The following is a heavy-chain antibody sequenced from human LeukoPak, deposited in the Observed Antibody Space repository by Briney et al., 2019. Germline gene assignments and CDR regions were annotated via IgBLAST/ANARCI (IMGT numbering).Heavy chain of an antibody. V-gene: IGHV1-69*02. CDR1: GGTFSSYT. D-gene: IGHD2-15*01. J-gene: IGHJ5*02. Sequence: GSSVKVSCKASGGTFSSYTISWVRQAPGQGLEWMGRIIPILGIANYAQKFQGRVTITADKSTSTAYMELSSLRSEDTAVYYCARARGPDCSGGSCPFDPWGQGTLVTVSS. CDR2: IIPILGIA. CDR3: ARARGPDCSGGSCPFDP.